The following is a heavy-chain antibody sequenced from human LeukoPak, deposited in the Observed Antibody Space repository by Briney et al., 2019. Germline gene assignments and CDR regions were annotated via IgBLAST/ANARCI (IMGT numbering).Heavy chain of an antibody. V-gene: IGHV3-23*01. CDR1: GFTFSSYA. D-gene: IGHD4-17*01. CDR2: ISGSGGST. J-gene: IGHJ4*02. CDR3: AREKGYGDYGSFDY. Sequence: PGGSLRLSCAASGFTFSSYAMSWVRQAPGKGLEWVSAISGSGGSTYYADSVKGRFTISRDNAKNSLYLQMNSLRAEDTAVYYCAREKGYGDYGSFDYWGQGTLVTVSS.